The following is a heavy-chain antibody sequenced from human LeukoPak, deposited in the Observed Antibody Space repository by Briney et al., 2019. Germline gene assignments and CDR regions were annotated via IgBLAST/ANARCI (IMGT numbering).Heavy chain of an antibody. Sequence: SVKVSCTASGGTFSSYAISWVRQAPGQGLEWMGGIIPIFGTANYAQKFQGRVTITTDESTSTAYMELSSLRSEDTAVYYCATGGDSSGYYEYYYYMDVWGKGTTVTVSS. CDR1: GGTFSSYA. J-gene: IGHJ6*03. D-gene: IGHD3-22*01. CDR3: ATGGDSSGYYEYYYYMDV. V-gene: IGHV1-69*05. CDR2: IIPIFGTA.